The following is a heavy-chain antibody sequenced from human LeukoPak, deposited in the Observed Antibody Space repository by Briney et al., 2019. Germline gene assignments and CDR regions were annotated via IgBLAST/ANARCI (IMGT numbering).Heavy chain of an antibody. D-gene: IGHD2/OR15-2a*01. CDR2: IYTSGST. CDR3: ASGGERHGVTILY. J-gene: IGHJ4*02. V-gene: IGHV4-4*07. Sequence: EALSLTCTVSGGSISRYYWNWIRQPAGKGLEWIGRIYTSGSTNYNPSLKSRVTMSVDTSKNQFSLKLSSVTAADTAVYYCASGGERHGVTILYWGQGTLVTVSS. CDR1: GGSISRYY.